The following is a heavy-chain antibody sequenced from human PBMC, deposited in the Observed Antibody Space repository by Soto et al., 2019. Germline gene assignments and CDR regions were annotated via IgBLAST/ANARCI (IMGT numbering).Heavy chain of an antibody. J-gene: IGHJ4*02. V-gene: IGHV3-30*18. Sequence: GGSLRLSCAASGFLFSNYVMHWVRQSPGKGLEWVAVISYDGSDEYYADSVKGRFTISRDKSTNTLYLQMNSLRAEDTAVYYCAKAFGIWSGYSDYWGQGTLVTVSS. CDR1: GFLFSNYV. D-gene: IGHD3-3*01. CDR2: ISYDGSDE. CDR3: AKAFGIWSGYSDY.